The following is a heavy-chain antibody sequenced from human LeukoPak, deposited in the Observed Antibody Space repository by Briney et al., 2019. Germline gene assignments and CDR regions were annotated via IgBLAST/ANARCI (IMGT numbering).Heavy chain of an antibody. CDR2: INPSGGST. Sequence: ASVKVSCKASGYTFASYYMHWVRQAPGQGLEWMGIINPSGGSTSYAQKFQGRVTMTRDMSTSTVYMELSSLRSEDTAVYYCARSSSGAADSFDYWGQGTLVTVSS. CDR3: ARSSSGAADSFDY. CDR1: GYTFASYY. D-gene: IGHD6-13*01. J-gene: IGHJ4*02. V-gene: IGHV1-46*01.